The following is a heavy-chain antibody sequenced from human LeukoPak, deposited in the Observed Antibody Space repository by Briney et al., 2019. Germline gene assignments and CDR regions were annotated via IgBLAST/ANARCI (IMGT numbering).Heavy chain of an antibody. D-gene: IGHD6-13*01. CDR2: ITLSSSTI. V-gene: IGHV3-48*01. J-gene: IGHJ4*02. CDR1: GFTFSSYW. CDR3: AREPTYTSSWYTSCDY. Sequence: PGGSLRLSCAASGFTFSSYWMSWVRQAPGKGLEWVSYITLSSSTIYYSDSVKGRFTISRDNAKNSLYLHMNSLRAEDTAVHYCAREPTYTSSWYTSCDYWGQGTLVTVSS.